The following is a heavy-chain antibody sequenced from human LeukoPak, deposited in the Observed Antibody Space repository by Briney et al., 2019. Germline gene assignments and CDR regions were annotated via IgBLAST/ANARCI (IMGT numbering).Heavy chain of an antibody. J-gene: IGHJ6*02. Sequence: GGSLRLSCAASGFTFSSYAMSWVRQAPGKGLEWVSAISGSGGSTYYADSVKGRFTISRDNSKNTLYLQMNSLRAEDTAVYYCARDQGSGSGWTGGMDVWGQGTTVTVSS. CDR2: ISGSGGST. CDR3: ARDQGSGSGWTGGMDV. V-gene: IGHV3-23*01. D-gene: IGHD6-19*01. CDR1: GFTFSSYA.